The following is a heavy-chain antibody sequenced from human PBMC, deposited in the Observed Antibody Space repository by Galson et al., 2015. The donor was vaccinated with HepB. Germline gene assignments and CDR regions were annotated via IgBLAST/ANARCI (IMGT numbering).Heavy chain of an antibody. Sequence: SVKVSCKASGYSFSTYTIYWVRQAPGQGLEWMGWINTNTGNPTYAQGFTGRFVFSLDTSVSTAYLQISSLKAEDTAVYYCARGKGGSGSYHSRWGQGTLVTVSS. CDR1: GYSFSTYT. V-gene: IGHV7-4-1*02. D-gene: IGHD3-10*01. CDR2: INTNTGNP. CDR3: ARGKGGSGSYHSR. J-gene: IGHJ4*02.